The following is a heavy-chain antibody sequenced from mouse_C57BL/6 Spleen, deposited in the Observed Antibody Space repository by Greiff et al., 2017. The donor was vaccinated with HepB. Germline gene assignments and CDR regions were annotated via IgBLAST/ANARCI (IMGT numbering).Heavy chain of an antibody. D-gene: IGHD2-5*01. J-gene: IGHJ3*01. CDR2: IDPSDSYT. Sequence: VQLQQPGAELVKPGASVKLSCKASGYTFTSYWMQWVKQRPGQGLEWIGEIDPSDSYTNYNQKFKGKATLTVDTSSSTAYMQLSSLTAEDSAVYYCARRGYSNYLSWFAYWGQGTLVTVSA. V-gene: IGHV1-50*01. CDR3: ARRGYSNYLSWFAY. CDR1: GYTFTSYW.